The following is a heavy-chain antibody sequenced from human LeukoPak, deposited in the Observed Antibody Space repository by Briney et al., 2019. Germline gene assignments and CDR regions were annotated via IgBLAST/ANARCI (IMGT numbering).Heavy chain of an antibody. J-gene: IGHJ3*02. Sequence: SETLSLTCAVSGGSISSGGYSWRWIRQPPGKGLEWIGYIYHSGSTYYNPSLKSRVTISVDRSKNQFSLKLSSVTAADTAVYYCARGRMYYYDSSGYALNAFDIWGQGTMVTVSS. D-gene: IGHD3-22*01. CDR2: IYHSGST. CDR1: GGSISSGGYS. CDR3: ARGRMYYYDSSGYALNAFDI. V-gene: IGHV4-30-2*01.